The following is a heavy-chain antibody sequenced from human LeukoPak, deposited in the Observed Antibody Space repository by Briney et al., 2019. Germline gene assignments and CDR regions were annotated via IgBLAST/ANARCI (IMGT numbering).Heavy chain of an antibody. CDR1: GGSISSHY. CDR3: VMTTVAVAGLI. CDR2: IYYSGST. Sequence: PSETLSLTCTVSGGSISSHYWSWIRQPPGKGLEWIGYIYYSGSTNYNPSLKTRVTISVDTSKNHFSLKLSSVTAADTAVYYCVMTTVAVAGLIWVQGILVTVSS. D-gene: IGHD6-19*01. J-gene: IGHJ4*02. V-gene: IGHV4-59*08.